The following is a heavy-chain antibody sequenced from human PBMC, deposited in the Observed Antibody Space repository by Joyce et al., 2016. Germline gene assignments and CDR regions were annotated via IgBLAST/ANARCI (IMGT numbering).Heavy chain of an antibody. Sequence: EVQLVESGGGLFKPGGSLRLSCAASGFTFSSYSMSWVRQAPGKGLEWVSSLSSSSSYIKYTDSVKGRFTISRDNAKNSLYLQMNSLRVEDTAVYYCARSSYTNGIFDYWGQGTLVTVSS. CDR1: GFTFSSYS. D-gene: IGHD2-8*01. CDR3: ARSSYTNGIFDY. CDR2: LSSSSSYI. V-gene: IGHV3-21*01. J-gene: IGHJ4*02.